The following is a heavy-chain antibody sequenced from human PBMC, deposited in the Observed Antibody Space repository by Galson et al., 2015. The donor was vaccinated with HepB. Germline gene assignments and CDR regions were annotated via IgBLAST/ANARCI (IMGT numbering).Heavy chain of an antibody. CDR1: GYAFTSYD. D-gene: IGHD3-3*01. V-gene: IGHV1-8*01. CDR3: ARGQRFLEWLLSSSLENYYYYYGTDV. Sequence: SVKVSCKASGYAFTSYDINWVRQATGQGLEWMGWMNPNSGNTGYAQKFQGRVTMTRNTSISTAYMELSSLRSEDTAVYYCARGQRFLEWLLSSSLENYYYYYGTDVWGQGTTVTVSS. CDR2: MNPNSGNT. J-gene: IGHJ6*02.